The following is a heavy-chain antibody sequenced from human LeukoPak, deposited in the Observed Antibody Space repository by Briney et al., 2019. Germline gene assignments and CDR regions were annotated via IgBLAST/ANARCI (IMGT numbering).Heavy chain of an antibody. CDR1: GFTFSHYW. Sequence: GGSLRLSCVVSGFTFSHYWMKWVRQAPGKGLEYVAYINPDGSEKNCVDSVKGRFSISRDNAQNTLFLQMNSLRAEDTALYYCARHGDFCFDNWGQGTPVTVS. J-gene: IGHJ4*02. V-gene: IGHV3-7*03. CDR3: ARHGDFCFDN. CDR2: INPDGSEK. D-gene: IGHD4-17*01.